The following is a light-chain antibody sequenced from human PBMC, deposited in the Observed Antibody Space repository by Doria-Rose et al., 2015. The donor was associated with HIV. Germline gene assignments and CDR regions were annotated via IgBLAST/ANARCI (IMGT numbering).Light chain of an antibody. CDR3: HQYGTSWT. CDR2: DGS. Sequence: DIVLTQSPGTLSLSPGERANLSCRARQSFSSTYLACYQQKPGQAPSLLIYDGSTRATGIPDRFSASGSGTDFTLTINRLEPEDFALYYCHQYGTSWTFGQGTKVEI. J-gene: IGKJ1*01. CDR1: QSFSSTY. V-gene: IGKV3-20*01.